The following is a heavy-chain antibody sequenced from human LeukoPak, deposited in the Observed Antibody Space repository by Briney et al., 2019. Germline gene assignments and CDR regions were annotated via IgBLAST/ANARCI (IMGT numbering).Heavy chain of an antibody. CDR3: ARGPTYYYDSSGYYYY. V-gene: IGHV3-66*01. J-gene: IGHJ4*02. D-gene: IGHD3-22*01. CDR2: IYSAGHT. CDR1: GFSVSSNY. Sequence: PGGSLRLSCAASGFSVSSNYMTWIRQAPGKGLEWVSVIYSAGHTYYADSVNGRFTISRDNSKNTLYLQMNSLRAEDTAVYYCARGPTYYYDSSGYYYYWGQGTLVTVSS.